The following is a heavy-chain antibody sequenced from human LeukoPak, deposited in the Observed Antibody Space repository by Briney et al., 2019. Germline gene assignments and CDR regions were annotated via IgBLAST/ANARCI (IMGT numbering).Heavy chain of an antibody. CDR3: ARPQYYDFWSGYYFGR. D-gene: IGHD3-3*01. V-gene: IGHV4-39*01. CDR1: GGSISSSSYY. CDR2: IYYSGST. J-gene: IGHJ4*02. Sequence: PSETLSLTCTVSGGSISSSSYYWGWIRQPPGKGVEWIGSIYYSGSTYYNPSLKSRVTISVDTSKNQFSLKLSSVTAADTAVYYCARPQYYDFWSGYYFGRWGQGTLVTVSS.